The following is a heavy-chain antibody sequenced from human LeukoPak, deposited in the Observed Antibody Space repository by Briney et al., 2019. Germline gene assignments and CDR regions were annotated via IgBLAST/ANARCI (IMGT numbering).Heavy chain of an antibody. V-gene: IGHV4-39*01. Sequence: SETLSLTCTVSGGSISSSSYYWSWIRQPPGKGLEWIGSIYYSGSTYYNPSLKSRVTISVDTSKNQLSLKLSSVTAADTAVYYCARRSGDYGDYEDYWGQGTLVTVSS. CDR3: ARRSGDYGDYEDY. D-gene: IGHD4-17*01. CDR2: IYYSGST. CDR1: GGSISSSSYY. J-gene: IGHJ4*02.